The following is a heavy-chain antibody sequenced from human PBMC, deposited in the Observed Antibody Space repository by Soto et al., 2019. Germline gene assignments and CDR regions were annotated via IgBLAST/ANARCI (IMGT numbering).Heavy chain of an antibody. J-gene: IGHJ4*02. CDR1: GGSISSGGYS. D-gene: IGHD5-18*01. Sequence: SETLSLTCAVSGGSISSGGYSWSWIRQTPGKGLEWIGAFYDRGSTFYNPSLKGRATISFDTSKNQVVLTMTNMDPVDTATYYCAHSIQLWLFLFDYWGQGTLVTVSS. CDR3: AHSIQLWLFLFDY. CDR2: FYDRGST. V-gene: IGHV4-30-2*03.